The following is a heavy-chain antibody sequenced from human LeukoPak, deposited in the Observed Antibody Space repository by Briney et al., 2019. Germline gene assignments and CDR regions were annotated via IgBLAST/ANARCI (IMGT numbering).Heavy chain of an antibody. CDR1: GFTFTDDA. J-gene: IGHJ4*02. CDR3: AKSLESVSGAKFDL. V-gene: IGHV3-23*01. D-gene: IGHD1-1*01. Sequence: GGSLRLSCAASGFTFTDDAMTWVRQAPGKGLEWVSGISGSGANTFYADSVKGRFTISRDNSKDTLYLQMNSLRAEDTAMYYCAKSLESVSGAKFDLWGQGTLVTVSS. CDR2: ISGSGANT.